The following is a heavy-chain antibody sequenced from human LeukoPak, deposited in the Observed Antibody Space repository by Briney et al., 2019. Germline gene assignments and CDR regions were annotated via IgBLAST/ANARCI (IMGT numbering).Heavy chain of an antibody. J-gene: IGHJ3*02. CDR1: GFTFSSYG. D-gene: IGHD5-12*01. V-gene: IGHV3-30*03. Sequence: GGSLRLSCAASGFTFSSYGMHWVRQAPGKGLEWVAVISYDGSNKYYADSVKGRFTISRDNSKNTLYLQMNSLRAEDTAVYYCAREITGVATIYAFDIWGQGTMVTVSS. CDR3: AREITGVATIYAFDI. CDR2: ISYDGSNK.